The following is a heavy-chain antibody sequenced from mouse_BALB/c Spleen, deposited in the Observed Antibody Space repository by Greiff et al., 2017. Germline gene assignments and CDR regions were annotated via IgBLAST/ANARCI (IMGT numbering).Heavy chain of an antibody. CDR3: ARNWESPFAY. Sequence: DVQLQESGPGLVKPSPSLSLTCTVTGYSITSDYVWYWIRQLPGNKLEWMGYRSYSGSTSYNPSLKSRISITRDKSKNQFFLQLNSVTTEDTATCSCARNWESPFAYWGQGTLVTVSA. J-gene: IGHJ3*01. V-gene: IGHV3-2*02. CDR1: GYSITSDYV. D-gene: IGHD4-1*01. CDR2: RSYSGST.